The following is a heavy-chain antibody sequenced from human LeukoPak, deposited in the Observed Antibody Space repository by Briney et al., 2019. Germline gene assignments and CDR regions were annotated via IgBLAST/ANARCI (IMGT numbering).Heavy chain of an antibody. Sequence: SETLSLTCTVSGCSISRYYWSWIRQPPGKGLEWIGHIYGSGSTNYNPSLKSRVTLSVDTSKNQFSLKLSSVTAADTAVYYCAREGTSGTHLNWFDLWGQGTLVTVSS. J-gene: IGHJ5*02. CDR1: GCSISRYY. CDR2: IYGSGST. CDR3: AREGTSGTHLNWFDL. D-gene: IGHD2-2*01. V-gene: IGHV4-59*01.